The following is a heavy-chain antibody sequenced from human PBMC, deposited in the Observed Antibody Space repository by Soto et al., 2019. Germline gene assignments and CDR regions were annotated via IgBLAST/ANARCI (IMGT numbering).Heavy chain of an antibody. CDR3: VSEGNYYASTGYGPYAFDI. D-gene: IGHD3-22*01. V-gene: IGHV1-18*01. Sequence: ASVKVSCKASGYTFTSYGISWVRQAPGQGLEWMGWINAYNGNTNYAHKLQGGFTTTTDTYTVTPHMKLRSQRVHQTAEYYCVSEGNYYASTGYGPYAFDIWGQGTMVTVSS. CDR2: INAYNGNT. CDR1: GYTFTSYG. J-gene: IGHJ3*02.